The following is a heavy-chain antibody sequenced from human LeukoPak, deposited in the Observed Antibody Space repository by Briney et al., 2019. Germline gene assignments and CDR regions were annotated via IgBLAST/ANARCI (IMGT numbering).Heavy chain of an antibody. Sequence: GGSLRLSCAASGFTFSSYDIHWVRQATGKGLEWVSGIGTAGEIYYPGSVKGRFTISRENAKNSLYLQMNSLRAGDTAVYYCARRMGCGGDCYLLFGVGAFDIWGQGTMVTVSS. CDR3: ARRMGCGGDCYLLFGVGAFDI. V-gene: IGHV3-13*01. D-gene: IGHD2-21*02. J-gene: IGHJ3*02. CDR2: IGTAGEI. CDR1: GFTFSSYD.